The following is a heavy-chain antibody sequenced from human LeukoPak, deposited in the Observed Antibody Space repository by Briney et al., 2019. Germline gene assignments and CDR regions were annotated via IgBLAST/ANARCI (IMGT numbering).Heavy chain of an antibody. CDR3: AREDGSYYPRYAFDI. V-gene: IGHV1-69*05. D-gene: IGHD1-26*01. CDR1: GGTFSSYA. CDR2: IIPIFGTA. J-gene: IGHJ3*02. Sequence: SVTVSFKASGGTFSSYAISWVRQAPGQGLEWMGGIIPIFGTANYAQKFQGRVTITTDESTSTAYMELSSLRSEDTAVYYCAREDGSYYPRYAFDIWGQGTMVTVSS.